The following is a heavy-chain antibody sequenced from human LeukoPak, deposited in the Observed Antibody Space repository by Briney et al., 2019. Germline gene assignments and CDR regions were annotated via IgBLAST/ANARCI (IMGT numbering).Heavy chain of an antibody. J-gene: IGHJ6*04. CDR1: GGSFSGYY. CDR2: IYPSGST. V-gene: IGHV4-59*10. Sequence: SETLSLTCAVYGGSFSGYYWSWIRQPAGKGLEWIGRIYPSGSTNYNPSLKSRVTISVDTSKNQFSLKLSSVTAADTAVYYCAGFLEWLLVDVWGKGTTVTVSS. CDR3: AGFLEWLLVDV. D-gene: IGHD3-3*01.